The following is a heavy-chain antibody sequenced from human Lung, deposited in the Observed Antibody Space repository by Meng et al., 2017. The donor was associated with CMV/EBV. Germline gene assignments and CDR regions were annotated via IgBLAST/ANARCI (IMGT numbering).Heavy chain of an antibody. CDR2: IYSGGST. D-gene: IGHD3-16*01. CDR1: GFTVSSNY. Sequence: GESXKISCAASGFTVSSNYMSWVRQAPGKGLEWVTVIYSGGSTYYADSVKGRFTISRDNSKNTLYLQMNSLRAEDTAVYYCARDGGEGDDYWGQGKLVTVSS. J-gene: IGHJ4*01. CDR3: ARDGGEGDDY. V-gene: IGHV3-66*01.